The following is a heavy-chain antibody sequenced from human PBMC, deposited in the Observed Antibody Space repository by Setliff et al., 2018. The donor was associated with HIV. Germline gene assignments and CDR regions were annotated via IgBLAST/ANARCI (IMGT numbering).Heavy chain of an antibody. V-gene: IGHV1-69*06. CDR2: IIPFFGTA. CDR1: GGTFTNYA. Sequence: SVKVSCKASGGTFTNYAFSWVRQAPGQGLEWMGRIIPFFGTADYAQKFQGRVTITADISTTTVYIELSSLRSEDTAVYYCARGPYYDTSGYHENFYYYYMDVWGKGTTVTVSS. CDR3: ARGPYYDTSGYHENFYYYYMDV. D-gene: IGHD3-22*01. J-gene: IGHJ6*03.